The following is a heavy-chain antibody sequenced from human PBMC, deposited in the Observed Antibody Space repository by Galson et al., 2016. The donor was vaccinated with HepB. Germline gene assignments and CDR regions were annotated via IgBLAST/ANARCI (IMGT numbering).Heavy chain of an antibody. CDR3: AKDIQMGVPAAFDY. V-gene: IGHV3-23*01. CDR2: ISGSGGST. D-gene: IGHD2-2*01. Sequence: SLRLSCAASGFIFSSYAMSWVRQAPGKGLEWVSAISGSGGSTYYADSVKGRFTISRDNSKNTLYLQMDSLRAEDTAVYYCAKDIQMGVPAAFDYWGQGTLVTVSS. J-gene: IGHJ4*02. CDR1: GFIFSSYA.